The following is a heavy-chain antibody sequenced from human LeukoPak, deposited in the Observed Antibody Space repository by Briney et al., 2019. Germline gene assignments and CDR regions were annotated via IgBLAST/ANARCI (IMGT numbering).Heavy chain of an antibody. CDR1: GFTFSSYE. CDR3: ASRRVFAYYMDV. V-gene: IGHV4-34*01. CDR2: INHSGST. Sequence: LRLSCAASGFTFSSYEMNWVRQAPGKGLEWVGEINHSGSTNYNPSLKSRVTISVDTSKNQFSLKLSSVTAADTAVYYCASRRVFAYYMDVWGKGTTVTISS. J-gene: IGHJ6*03.